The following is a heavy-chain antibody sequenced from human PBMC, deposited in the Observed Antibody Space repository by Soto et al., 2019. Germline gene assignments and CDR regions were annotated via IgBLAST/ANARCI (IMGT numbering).Heavy chain of an antibody. CDR2: IYPGDSDT. CDR3: ARRYTPCPVTGPDAFDI. V-gene: IGHV5-51*01. Sequence: GESLKISCKGSGYIFTSYWIGWVRQMPGKGLEWMGIIYPGDSDTRYSTSFQGQVTISADKTISTAYLQWSSLKASDTGMYDRARRYTPCPVTGPDAFDIWGQGTMVTVS. J-gene: IGHJ3*02. D-gene: IGHD4-4*01. CDR1: GYIFTSYW.